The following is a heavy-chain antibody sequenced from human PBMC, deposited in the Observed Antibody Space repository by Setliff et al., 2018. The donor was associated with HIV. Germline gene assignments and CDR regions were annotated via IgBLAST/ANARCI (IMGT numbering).Heavy chain of an antibody. V-gene: IGHV4-39*01. CDR2: IYYSGST. J-gene: IGHJ4*02. CDR3: ARRGAYYDILTGYRSHYFDY. Sequence: SETLSLTCTVSGGSISSSSYYWGWIRQPPGKGLEWIGSIYYSGSTYYNPSLKSRVTMSVDTSKNQFSLKLSSVTAADTAVYYCARRGAYYDILTGYRSHYFDYWGQGTLVTVSS. D-gene: IGHD3-9*01. CDR1: GGSISSSSYY.